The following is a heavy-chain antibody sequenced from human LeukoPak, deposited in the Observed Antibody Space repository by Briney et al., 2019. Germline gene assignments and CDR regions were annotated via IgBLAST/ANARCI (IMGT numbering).Heavy chain of an antibody. V-gene: IGHV3-21*01. CDR3: ARAGGVAFDY. D-gene: IGHD3-16*01. J-gene: IGHJ4*02. Sequence: PGGSLRLSCAASGFTFSDHYMNWVRQAPGKGLEWVSSISSSSSYIYYADSVKGRFTISRDNAKNSLYLQMNSLRAEDTAVYYCARAGGVAFDYWGQGTLVTVSS. CDR1: GFTFSDHY. CDR2: ISSSSSYI.